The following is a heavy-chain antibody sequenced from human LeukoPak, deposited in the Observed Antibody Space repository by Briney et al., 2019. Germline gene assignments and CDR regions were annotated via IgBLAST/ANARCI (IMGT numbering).Heavy chain of an antibody. V-gene: IGHV3-15*01. J-gene: IGHJ4*02. CDR3: TLIQGWGSGSYYRDF. CDR2: VKSKSAGETT. Sequence: GGSRRLSCAASGLSISNDWMSWVRQAPGKGLEWVARVKSKSAGETTDYAAPVKGRFTISRDDSNNTLYLQMNSLKTEDTAVYYCTLIQGWGSGSYYRDFWGQGTLVTVSS. CDR1: GLSISNDW. D-gene: IGHD3-10*01.